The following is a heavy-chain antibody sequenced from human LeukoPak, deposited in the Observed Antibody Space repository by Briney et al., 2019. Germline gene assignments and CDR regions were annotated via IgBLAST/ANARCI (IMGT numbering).Heavy chain of an antibody. J-gene: IGHJ4*02. CDR2: IIPMFDTP. CDR3: ARGFIYGNGPDY. V-gene: IGHV1-69*06. CDR1: GDTFTTYA. Sequence: SVKVSCKASGDTFTTYAIIWVRQAPGQGLEWMGGIIPMFDTPNYAQRLQGRVTITADKSTKTAYMELTSLRSEDTAVYYCARGFIYGNGPDYWGQGTLVTVSS. D-gene: IGHD4-11*01.